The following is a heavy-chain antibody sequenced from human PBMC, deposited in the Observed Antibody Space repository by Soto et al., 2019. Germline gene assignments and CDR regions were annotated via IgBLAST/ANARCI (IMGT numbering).Heavy chain of an antibody. CDR2: IIPIFGTA. CDR3: ARDAPVRLFLGPNWFDP. D-gene: IGHD3-22*01. V-gene: IGHV1-69*06. Sequence: QVQLVQSGAEVKKPGSSVKVSCKASGGTFSSYAISWVRQAPGQGLEWMGGIIPIFGTANYAQKFQGRVTITADKSTSTAYMELSSLRSEDTAVYYCARDAPVRLFLGPNWFDPWGQGTLVTVSS. J-gene: IGHJ5*02. CDR1: GGTFSSYA.